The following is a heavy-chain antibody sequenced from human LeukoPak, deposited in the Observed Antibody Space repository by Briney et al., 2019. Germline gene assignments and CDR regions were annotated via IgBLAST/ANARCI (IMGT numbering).Heavy chain of an antibody. CDR3: ARRRISGMNQNDAFDI. CDR1: GFTFSGSA. V-gene: IGHV3-73*01. D-gene: IGHD1-26*01. Sequence: GGSLRLSCAASGFTFSGSAMHWVRQASGKGLEWVGRIRSKANSYATAYAASVQGRFTISRDDSKNTAYLQMNSLKTEDTAVYYCARRRISGMNQNDAFDIWGQGTMVTVSS. J-gene: IGHJ3*02. CDR2: IRSKANSYAT.